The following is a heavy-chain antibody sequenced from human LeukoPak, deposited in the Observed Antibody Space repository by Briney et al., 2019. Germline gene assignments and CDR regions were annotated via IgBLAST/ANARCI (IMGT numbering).Heavy chain of an antibody. J-gene: IGHJ6*02. CDR2: MNPNSGNT. CDR1: GYTFTSDD. CDR3: ARRPVGYTALDV. Sequence: ASVKVSCKPSGYTFTSDDINWVRQATGQGLEWMGWMNPNSGNTGYAQKFQGRVTMTRNTSVSTAYMELSNLRSEDTAVYYCARRPVGYTALDVWGQGTTVTVTS. V-gene: IGHV1-8*01. D-gene: IGHD2-15*01.